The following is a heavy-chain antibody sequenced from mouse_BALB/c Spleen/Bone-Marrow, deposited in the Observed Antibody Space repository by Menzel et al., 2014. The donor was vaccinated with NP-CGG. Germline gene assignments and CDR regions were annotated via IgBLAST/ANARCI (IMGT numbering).Heavy chain of an antibody. Sequence: EVQLQQSGPGLLKPSQSLSLTCTVTGYSITSDYAWNWIRQFPGNKLEWMGYIGYSDSTSYNPSLKSRISITRDTSKNQFFLQLNSVTAEDTATYYCARSNYYGSSYCYFDYWGQGTTLTVSS. CDR3: ARSNYYGSSYCYFDY. CDR2: IGYSDST. D-gene: IGHD1-1*01. V-gene: IGHV3-2*02. CDR1: GYSITSDYA. J-gene: IGHJ2*01.